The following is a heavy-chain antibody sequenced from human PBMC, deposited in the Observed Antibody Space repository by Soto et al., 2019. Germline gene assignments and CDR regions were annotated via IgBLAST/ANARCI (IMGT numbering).Heavy chain of an antibody. CDR3: ARDGQEDIVVVVAATPAFDY. CDR2: ISYDGSNK. J-gene: IGHJ4*02. V-gene: IGHV3-30-3*01. Sequence: QVQLVESGGGVVLPGRSLRLSCAASGFTFSSYAMHWVRQAPGKGLEWVAVISYDGSNKYYADSVKGRFTISRDNSKNTLYLQMNSLRAEETAVYYCARDGQEDIVVVVAATPAFDYWGQGTLVTVSS. CDR1: GFTFSSYA. D-gene: IGHD2-15*01.